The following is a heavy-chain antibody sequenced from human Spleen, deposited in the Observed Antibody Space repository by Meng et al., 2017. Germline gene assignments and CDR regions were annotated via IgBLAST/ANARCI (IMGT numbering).Heavy chain of an antibody. CDR2: IYYSGST. CDR3: ARVNYYDSSGQNWYFDL. D-gene: IGHD3-22*01. Sequence: QVQLPDSGPGLLNPSQTLSLTCTVSGGSISSGGYYWSWIRQHPGKGLEWIGHIYYSGSTYYNPSLKSRITISVDTSKNQFSLKLSSVTAADTAVYYCARVNYYDSSGQNWYFDLWGRGTLVTVSS. J-gene: IGHJ2*01. V-gene: IGHV4-31*03. CDR1: GGSISSGGYY.